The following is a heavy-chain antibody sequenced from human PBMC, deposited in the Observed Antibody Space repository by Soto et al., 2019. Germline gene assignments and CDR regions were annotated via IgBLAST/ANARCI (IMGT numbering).Heavy chain of an antibody. J-gene: IGHJ4*02. D-gene: IGHD3-22*01. V-gene: IGHV4-34*01. Sequence: QVQLQQWGAGLLKPSETLSLTCAVYGGSFSGYYWSWIRQPPGKGLEWIGEINHSGSTNYNPSLKSRVTISVDTSKNQFSLKLSSVTAADTAVYYCARSTSGYYFLDYWGQGTLVTVSS. CDR3: ARSTSGYYFLDY. CDR1: GGSFSGYY. CDR2: INHSGST.